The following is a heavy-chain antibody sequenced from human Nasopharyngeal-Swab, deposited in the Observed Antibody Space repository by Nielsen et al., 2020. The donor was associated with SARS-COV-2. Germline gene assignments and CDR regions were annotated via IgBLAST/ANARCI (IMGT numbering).Heavy chain of an antibody. V-gene: IGHV4-34*01. D-gene: IGHD2-2*01. CDR2: FNHSGST. J-gene: IGHJ6*02. CDR1: GGSFSGYY. CDR3: ARNRVSSTSEAPNYYYYYGMDV. Sequence: SETLSLTCAVYGGSFSGYYWSWIRQPPGKGLEWIGEFNHSGSTNYNPSLKSRVTISVDTSKNQFSLKLSSVTAADTAVYYCARNRVSSTSEAPNYYYYYGMDVWGQGTTVTVSS.